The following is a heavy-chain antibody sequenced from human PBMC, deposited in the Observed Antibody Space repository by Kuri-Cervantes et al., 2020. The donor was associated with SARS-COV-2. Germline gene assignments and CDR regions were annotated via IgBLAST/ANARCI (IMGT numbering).Heavy chain of an antibody. CDR3: ARQSADCSSTSCYIDY. J-gene: IGHJ4*02. CDR2: IYPGDSDT. V-gene: IGHV5-51*01. CDR1: GYSFTSYW. D-gene: IGHD2-2*02. Sequence: GGSLRLSGKGSGYSFTSYWIGWVRQMPGKGLEWMGIIYPGDSDTRYSPSFQGQVTISADKSISTAYLQWSSLKASDTAMYYCARQSADCSSTSCYIDYWGQGTLVTVSS.